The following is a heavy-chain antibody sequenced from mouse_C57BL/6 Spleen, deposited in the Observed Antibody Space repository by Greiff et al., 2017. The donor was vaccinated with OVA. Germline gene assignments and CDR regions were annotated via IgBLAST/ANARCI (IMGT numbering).Heavy chain of an antibody. CDR1: GYAFTNYL. CDR2: INPGSGST. V-gene: IGHV1-54*01. D-gene: IGHD2-4*01. J-gene: IGHJ3*01. Sequence: QVQLQQSGAELVRPGTSVKVSCKASGYAFTNYLIEWVKQRPGQGLEWLGVINPGSGSTNYNEKFKGKATLTADKSSSTAYMQLSSLTSEDSAVYFCARGASIYYDYDGLFAYWGQGTLVTVSA. CDR3: ARGASIYYDYDGLFAY.